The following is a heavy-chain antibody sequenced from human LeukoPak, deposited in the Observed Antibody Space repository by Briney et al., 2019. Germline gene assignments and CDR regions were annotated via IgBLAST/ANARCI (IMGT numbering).Heavy chain of an antibody. CDR2: IYTSGST. J-gene: IGHJ5*02. CDR3: ARETNIVATIRWFDP. V-gene: IGHV4-4*07. D-gene: IGHD5-12*01. Sequence: SDTVSLIRTVWGGSISSYYWRWLRQPAGRGREWIGHIYTSGSTNYNTALKSRVTMSVDTSKNQFSLKLSSVTAADTAVYYCARETNIVATIRWFDPGGQGTLVTVSS. CDR1: GGSISSYY.